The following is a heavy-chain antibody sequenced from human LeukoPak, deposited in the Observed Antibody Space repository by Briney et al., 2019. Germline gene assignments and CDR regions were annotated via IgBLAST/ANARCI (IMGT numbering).Heavy chain of an antibody. CDR3: ARLGSSSFSAYYGMDV. V-gene: IGHV5-51*01. CDR2: IHPGDSDT. D-gene: IGHD6-13*01. J-gene: IGHJ6*02. CDR1: GYSFTSYW. Sequence: GESLKISCKGSGYSFTSYWIGWVRQMPGKGLEWMGIIHPGDSDTRYSPSFQGQVTISADKSISTAYLQWSSLKASDTAMYYCARLGSSSFSAYYGMDVWGQGTTVTVSS.